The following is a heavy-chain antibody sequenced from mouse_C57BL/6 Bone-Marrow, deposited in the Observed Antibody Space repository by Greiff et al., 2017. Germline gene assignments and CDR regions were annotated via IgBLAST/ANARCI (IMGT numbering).Heavy chain of an antibody. D-gene: IGHD1-1*02. J-gene: IGHJ2*01. V-gene: IGHV1-50*01. Sequence: VQLQQPGAELVKPGASVKLSCKASGYTFTSYWMQWVKQRPGQGLEWIGEIDPSDSYTNYNQKFKGKATLTVDTSSSTAYMQLSSLTSEDSAVYYCARRYGFVYWGQGTTLTVSS. CDR2: IDPSDSYT. CDR3: ARRYGFVY. CDR1: GYTFTSYW.